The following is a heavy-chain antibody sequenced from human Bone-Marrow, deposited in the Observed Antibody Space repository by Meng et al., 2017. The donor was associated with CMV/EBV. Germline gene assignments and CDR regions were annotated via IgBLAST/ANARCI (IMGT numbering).Heavy chain of an antibody. V-gene: IGHV4-39*01. CDR1: GGSISSSSYY. Sequence: SETLSLTCTVSGGSISSSSYYWGWIRQPPGKGLEWIGSIYYSGSTYYNPSLKSRVTISVDTSKNQFSLKLISVTAADTAVYYCAGAYDFWSGPLANWFDPWGQGTLVTGSS. J-gene: IGHJ5*02. D-gene: IGHD3-3*01. CDR3: AGAYDFWSGPLANWFDP. CDR2: IYYSGST.